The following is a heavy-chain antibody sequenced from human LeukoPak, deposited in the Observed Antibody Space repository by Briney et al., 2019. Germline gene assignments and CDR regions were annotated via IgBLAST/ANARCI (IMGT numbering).Heavy chain of an antibody. Sequence: PGGCLRLSCAASGFSFDDFAMHWVRQAPGKSLEWVSLISGDGGSTKYADSVKGRFTISRDNSKNSLYLQMNSLRTEDSALYYCASPGSGWYRFDYWGQGALVTVSS. CDR3: ASPGSGWYRFDY. V-gene: IGHV3-43*02. CDR2: ISGDGGST. J-gene: IGHJ4*02. CDR1: GFSFDDFA. D-gene: IGHD6-19*01.